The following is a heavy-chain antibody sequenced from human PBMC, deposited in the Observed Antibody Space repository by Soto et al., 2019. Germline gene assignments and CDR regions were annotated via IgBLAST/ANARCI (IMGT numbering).Heavy chain of an antibody. CDR3: ARETREDFWSGHDAIDI. CDR2: IYYSGST. J-gene: IGHJ3*02. D-gene: IGHD3-3*01. CDR1: GGSISSYY. Sequence: PSETLSLACTVSGGSISSYYWSWIRQPPGKGLEWIGYIYYSGSTNYNPSLKSRVTISVDTSKNQFSLKLSSVTAADTAVYYCARETREDFWSGHDAIDIWGQGTMVTVSS. V-gene: IGHV4-59*01.